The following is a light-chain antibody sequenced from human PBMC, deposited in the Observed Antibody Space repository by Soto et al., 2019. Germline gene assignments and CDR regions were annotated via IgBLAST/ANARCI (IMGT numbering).Light chain of an antibody. CDR2: KAS. V-gene: IGKV1-5*03. Sequence: DIQLTQSPSTLSASVGDRATITCRASQSISSWLAWYQQKPGKAPKLLVYKASSLESGVPSRFSGSGSGTELTLTIRTLQPDDFATYYCKQYEAYPLTFGGGTKVEI. CDR3: KQYEAYPLT. J-gene: IGKJ4*01. CDR1: QSISSW.